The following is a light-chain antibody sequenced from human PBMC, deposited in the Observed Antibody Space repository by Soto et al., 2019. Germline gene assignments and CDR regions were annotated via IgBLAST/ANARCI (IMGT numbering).Light chain of an antibody. CDR2: GAS. J-gene: IGKJ5*01. Sequence: EIVMPQSPATLSVSPGERATLSCMASQSVSNNLAWYQQRPGQAPSLLIYGASTRATGIPARFSGSGSGTEFTLTISYLQSEDFAVYYCQQYSKWPPITFGQGTRLEIK. CDR3: QQYSKWPPIT. V-gene: IGKV3-15*01. CDR1: QSVSNN.